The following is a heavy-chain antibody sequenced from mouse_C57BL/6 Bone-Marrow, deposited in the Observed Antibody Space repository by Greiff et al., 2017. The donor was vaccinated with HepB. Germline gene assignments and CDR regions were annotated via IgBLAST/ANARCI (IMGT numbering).Heavy chain of an antibody. V-gene: IGHV5-16*01. J-gene: IGHJ1*03. D-gene: IGHD1-1*01. CDR1: GFTFSDYY. Sequence: EVQVVESEGGLVQPGSSMKLSCTASGFTFSDYYMAWVRQVPEKGLEWVANINYDGSSTYYLDSLKSRFIISRDNAKNILYLQMSSLKSEDTATYYCAREGYYGIGYFDVWGTGTTVTVSS. CDR2: INYDGSST. CDR3: AREGYYGIGYFDV.